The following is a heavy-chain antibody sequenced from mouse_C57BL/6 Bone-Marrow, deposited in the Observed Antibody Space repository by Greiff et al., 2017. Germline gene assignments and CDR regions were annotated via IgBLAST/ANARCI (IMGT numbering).Heavy chain of an antibody. Sequence: VQLQQSVAELVRPGASVKLSCTASGYTFTSSGISWVKQRTGQGLEWIGEIYPRNGNTYYNEKFKGKATLTADKSSSTAYMELRSLTSEDSAVYFCVWYPFAYWGRGTLVTVSA. V-gene: IGHV1-81*01. D-gene: IGHD2-1*01. CDR3: VWYPFAY. CDR1: GYTFTSSG. J-gene: IGHJ3*01. CDR2: IYPRNGNT.